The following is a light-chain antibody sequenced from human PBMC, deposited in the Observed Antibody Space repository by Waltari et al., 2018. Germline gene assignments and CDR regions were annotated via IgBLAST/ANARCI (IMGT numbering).Light chain of an antibody. CDR1: QSVNSIH. CDR3: QYHGTSPLYT. J-gene: IGKJ2*01. CDR2: STS. Sequence: EVVLTQSPGTLSLSPGERATLPCRASQSVNSIHFGWYQQKPGQAPRLLIYSTSSRATGIPDRFSGSGSGTDFTLTISRLEPEDFAVYYCQYHGTSPLYTFGQGTKLEIK. V-gene: IGKV3-20*01.